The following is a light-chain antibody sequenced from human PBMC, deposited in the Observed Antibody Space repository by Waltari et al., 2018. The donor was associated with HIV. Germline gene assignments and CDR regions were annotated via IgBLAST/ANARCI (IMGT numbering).Light chain of an antibody. J-gene: IGLJ2*01. CDR3: RSCVSSLNVVL. CDR1: ASNIVNSY. Sequence: QSLLTHPPSVSSAPGPRVSISSSGGASNIVNSYVSWHQKLPGEAPKLLIFDNNKRPSGIPNRFSGSKSGTSATLGITGLQTGDEGDYYCRSCVSSLNVVLFGGGTKLTVL. CDR2: DNN. V-gene: IGLV1-51*01.